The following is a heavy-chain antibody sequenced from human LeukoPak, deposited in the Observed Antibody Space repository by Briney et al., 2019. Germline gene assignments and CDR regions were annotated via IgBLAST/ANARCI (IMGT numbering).Heavy chain of an antibody. CDR3: ARELYSSGWTGGYFDY. CDR1: GGSISSYY. CDR2: IYTSGST. V-gene: IGHV4-4*07. J-gene: IGHJ4*02. Sequence: SETLSLTCTVSGGSISSYYWSWIRQPAGKGLEWIGRIYTSGSTNYNPSLKSRVTMSVDTSKNQFSLKLSSVTAADTAVYYCARELYSSGWTGGYFDYWGQGTLVTVSS. D-gene: IGHD6-19*01.